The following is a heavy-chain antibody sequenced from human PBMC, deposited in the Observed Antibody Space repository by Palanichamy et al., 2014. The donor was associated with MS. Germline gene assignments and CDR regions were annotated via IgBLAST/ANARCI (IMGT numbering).Heavy chain of an antibody. CDR3: ARGSSGWYGVDY. V-gene: IGHV3-74*01. CDR1: GFTFSGYW. J-gene: IGHJ4*02. D-gene: IGHD6-19*01. CDR2: ITIDGTTT. Sequence: EAQLVESGGGLVXPGGSLRLSCAASGFTFSGYWMHWVRQAPGKGLVWVSGITIDGTTTYYADSVKGRFTISRDNAKNTLYLQVNSLRAEDTAVYYCARGSSGWYGVDYWGQGTLVTVSS.